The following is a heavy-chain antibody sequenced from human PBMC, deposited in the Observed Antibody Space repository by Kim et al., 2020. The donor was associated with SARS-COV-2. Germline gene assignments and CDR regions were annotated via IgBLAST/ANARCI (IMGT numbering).Heavy chain of an antibody. Sequence: SETLSLTCAVYGGSFSGYYWSWIRQPPGKGLEWIGEINHSGSTNYNPSLKSRVTISVDTSKNQFSLKLSSVTAADTAVYYCARAPMVRGVIKPPGYWGQGTLVTVSS. D-gene: IGHD3-10*01. CDR2: INHSGST. V-gene: IGHV4-34*01. CDR1: GGSFSGYY. CDR3: ARAPMVRGVIKPPGY. J-gene: IGHJ4*02.